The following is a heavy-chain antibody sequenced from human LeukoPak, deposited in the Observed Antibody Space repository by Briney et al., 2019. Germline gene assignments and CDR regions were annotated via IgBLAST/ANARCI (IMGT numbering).Heavy chain of an antibody. D-gene: IGHD3-3*02. J-gene: IGHJ4*02. CDR1: GFTFSRYW. CDR3: AKRRADDTFSYYFDY. CDR2: IKEDGSKR. V-gene: IGHV3-7*03. Sequence: PGGSLRLSCAASGFTFSRYWMTWVRQAPGKGLEWVANIKEDGSKRNYVDSVKGRFTISRDNAKNSLYLQMNSLRAEDTAVYYCAKRRADDTFSYYFDYWGQGTLVTVSS.